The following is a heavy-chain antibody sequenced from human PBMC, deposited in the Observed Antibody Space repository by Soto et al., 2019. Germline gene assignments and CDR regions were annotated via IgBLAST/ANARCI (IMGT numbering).Heavy chain of an antibody. V-gene: IGHV1-69*13. CDR2: IIPIFGTA. Sequence: SVKVSCKASGGTFSSYAISWVRQAPGQGLEWMGGIIPIFGTANYAQKFQGRVTITADESTSTAYMELSSLRSEDTAVYYCARDHKVVRRLTKSGMDVWGQGTTVTVS. CDR3: ARDHKVVRRLTKSGMDV. CDR1: GGTFSSYA. D-gene: IGHD3-10*01. J-gene: IGHJ6*02.